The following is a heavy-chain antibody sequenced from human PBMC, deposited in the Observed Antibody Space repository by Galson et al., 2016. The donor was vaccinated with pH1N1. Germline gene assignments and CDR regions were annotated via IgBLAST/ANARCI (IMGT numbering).Heavy chain of an antibody. Sequence: FLRLSCAASQITFSDYAMSWVRQAPGKGLQWVSTISGSGASTYYAASVEGRFTISRDNSKSTLFLQLDRLRAEDTAVYYCAKFCSTCPFDYWGQGVLVVVSA. D-gene: IGHD3-10*02. CDR2: ISGSGAST. CDR1: QITFSDYA. CDR3: AKFCSTCPFDY. J-gene: IGHJ4*02. V-gene: IGHV3-23*01.